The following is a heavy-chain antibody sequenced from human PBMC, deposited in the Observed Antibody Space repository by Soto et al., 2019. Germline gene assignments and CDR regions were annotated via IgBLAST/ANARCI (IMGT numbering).Heavy chain of an antibody. CDR1: GFTFSTCW. CDR3: ARDQDSVTDDAFDI. V-gene: IGHV3-74*03. J-gene: IGHJ3*02. CDR2: INRDGSTT. D-gene: IGHD4-17*01. Sequence: GGSLRLSCAASGFTFSTCWMNWVRQAPGEGLVWVARINRDGSTTKYADSVKGRFTISRDNAKNTLYLQMNSLRAEDTAVYYCARDQDSVTDDAFDIWGQGTMVTVSS.